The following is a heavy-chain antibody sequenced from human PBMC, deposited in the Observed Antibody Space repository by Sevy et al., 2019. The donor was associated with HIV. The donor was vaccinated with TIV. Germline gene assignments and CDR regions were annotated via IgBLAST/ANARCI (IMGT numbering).Heavy chain of an antibody. Sequence: SETLSLTCTVSGGSISSYYWSWIRQPAGKGLEWIGRIYTSGSTNYNPSLKSRVTMSVDTSTNQFSLKLSSVTAADTAVYYCARAPQRLYESSGYYQGHAFDIWGQGTMVTVSS. D-gene: IGHD3-22*01. J-gene: IGHJ3*02. CDR1: GGSISSYY. CDR2: IYTSGST. V-gene: IGHV4-4*07. CDR3: ARAPQRLYESSGYYQGHAFDI.